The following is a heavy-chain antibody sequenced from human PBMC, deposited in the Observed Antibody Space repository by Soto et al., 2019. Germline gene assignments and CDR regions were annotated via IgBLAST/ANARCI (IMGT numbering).Heavy chain of an antibody. CDR1: GFTFSSYG. V-gene: IGHV3-30*02. Sequence: PGGSLRLSCAASGFTFSSYGMHWVRQAPGKGLEWVAVIWYDGSNKYYADSVKGRFTISRDNSKNTLYLQMNSLRAEDTAVYYCAKDHYDYVWGSYRYLDYYGMDVWGQGTTVTVSS. CDR3: AKDHYDYVWGSYRYLDYYGMDV. J-gene: IGHJ6*02. CDR2: IWYDGSNK. D-gene: IGHD3-16*02.